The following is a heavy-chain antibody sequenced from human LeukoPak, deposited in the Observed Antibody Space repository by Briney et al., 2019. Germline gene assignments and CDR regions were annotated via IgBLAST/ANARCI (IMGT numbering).Heavy chain of an antibody. CDR1: GFSLYTSAVG. J-gene: IGHJ4*02. Sequence: KSGPTLVNPTQTLTLTCTFSGFSLYTSAVGVGWIRQPPGKALEWLALIYWDDDKHYSPSLKTRLTITKDTSNDQVVLTMTNMDPVDTATYSCAHRQESANYNKYYFDYWGQGTLVTVSS. D-gene: IGHD4/OR15-4a*01. CDR3: AHRQESANYNKYYFDY. CDR2: IYWDDDK. V-gene: IGHV2-5*02.